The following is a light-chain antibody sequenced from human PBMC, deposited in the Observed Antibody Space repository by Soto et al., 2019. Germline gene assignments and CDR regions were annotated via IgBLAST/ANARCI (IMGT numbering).Light chain of an antibody. J-gene: IGLJ2*01. Sequence: QLVLTQPPSVSGAPGQRVTISCTGGSTNIGAGYDIHWYQQLPGTAPKLLIYDNTNRPSGVPDRFSGSKSGTSASLAITGLQAEDEADYYCQSYDSSLTGWVFGGGTKLTVL. V-gene: IGLV1-40*01. CDR2: DNT. CDR3: QSYDSSLTGWV. CDR1: STNIGAGYD.